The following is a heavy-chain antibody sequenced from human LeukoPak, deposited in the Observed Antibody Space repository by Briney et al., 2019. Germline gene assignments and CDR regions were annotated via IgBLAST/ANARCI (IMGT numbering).Heavy chain of an antibody. CDR1: GFTFSSYS. J-gene: IGHJ4*02. Sequence: GGSLRLSCAASGFTFSSYSMNWVRQAPGKGLEWISYISSSRTTIYYADSVKGRFTISRDNAKNSLYLQMNSLRDEDSAVYYCAKYCVSASCFASYDYWGQGTLVTVSS. CDR3: AKYCVSASCFASYDY. V-gene: IGHV3-48*02. CDR2: ISSSRTTI. D-gene: IGHD2-2*01.